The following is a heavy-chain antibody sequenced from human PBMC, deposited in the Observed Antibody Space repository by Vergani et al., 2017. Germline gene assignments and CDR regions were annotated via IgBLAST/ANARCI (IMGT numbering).Heavy chain of an antibody. J-gene: IGHJ4*03. CDR3: VRAAAGYENFFDS. CDR2: LTGGGGST. Sequence: EVQLLESGGSLKQPGGSVRLSCAASGFTFSTYAMHWVRQAPGKGLEWVSALTGGGGSTHYADSFKGRFIISRDNSRDTLYLQMNSLRPEDTATYYCVRAAAGYENFFDSWGHRTLVTVSS. CDR1: GFTFSTYA. D-gene: IGHD5-12*01. V-gene: IGHV3-23*01.